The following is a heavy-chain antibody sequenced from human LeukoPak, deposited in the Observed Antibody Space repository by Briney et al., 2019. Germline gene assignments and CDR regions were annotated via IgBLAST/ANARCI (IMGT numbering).Heavy chain of an antibody. CDR3: ARGIYDDYYFDY. CDR2: ITHSGVS. Sequence: SETLSLTCVVYGGSVNGFYWSWISQPPGKGLEWIGEITHSGVSSYNPSLKGRVTISVDASKNQFSLKLRSVTAADTAVYYCARGIYDDYYFDYWGQGTLVTVSS. J-gene: IGHJ4*02. CDR1: GGSVNGFY. D-gene: IGHD4-17*01. V-gene: IGHV4-34*01.